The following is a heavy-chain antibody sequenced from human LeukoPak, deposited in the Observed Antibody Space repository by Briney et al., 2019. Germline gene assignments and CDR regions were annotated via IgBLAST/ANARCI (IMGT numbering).Heavy chain of an antibody. V-gene: IGHV3-30-3*01. CDR2: ISYDGSNK. Sequence: GGSLRLSCAASGFTFSSYAMHWVRQAPGKGLEWVAVISYDGSNKYYADSVKGRFTFSRDNSKNTLYLQMNTLRAEDTAVYYCARDGRWGGGSDFDYWGQGTLVTVSS. CDR3: ARDGRWGGGSDFDY. J-gene: IGHJ4*02. D-gene: IGHD5-24*01. CDR1: GFTFSSYA.